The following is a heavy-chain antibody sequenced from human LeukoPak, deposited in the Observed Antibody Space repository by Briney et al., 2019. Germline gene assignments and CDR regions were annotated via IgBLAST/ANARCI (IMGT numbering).Heavy chain of an antibody. Sequence: PGGSLRLSCAASGFTFRSYDMNWVRQAPGRGLEWVSYVSASGGSIFYADSVKGRFTISRDNAKNSLYLQMNSLRAEDTAVYYCAQNFYDSSGLYFDYWGQGTLVTVSS. CDR3: AQNFYDSSGLYFDY. J-gene: IGHJ4*02. CDR1: GFTFRSYD. D-gene: IGHD3-22*01. CDR2: VSASGGSI. V-gene: IGHV3-48*03.